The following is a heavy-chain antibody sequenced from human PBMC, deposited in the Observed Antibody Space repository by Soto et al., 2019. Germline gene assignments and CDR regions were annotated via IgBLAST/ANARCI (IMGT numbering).Heavy chain of an antibody. Sequence: ASVKVSCKASGYTFTSYGISWVRQAPGQGLEWMGWISAYNGNTNYAQKLQGRVTMTTDTSTSTAYMELRSLRSDDTAVYYCAREEYYYDSSGYYRFDYWGQGTMVTVSS. J-gene: IGHJ4*03. V-gene: IGHV1-18*04. D-gene: IGHD3-22*01. CDR1: GYTFTSYG. CDR2: ISAYNGNT. CDR3: AREEYYYDSSGYYRFDY.